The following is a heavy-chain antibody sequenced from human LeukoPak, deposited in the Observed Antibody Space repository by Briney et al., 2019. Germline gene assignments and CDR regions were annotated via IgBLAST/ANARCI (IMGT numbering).Heavy chain of an antibody. Sequence: GESLKISCKGSGYSFTSYCIAWVRQMPRKGLEWMGIIYPADSDTRYSPSLQGQVTISADKSISTAYLQWSSLKASDTAIYYCARLGTRSLRAVPGTTEFDYWGQGTLVTVSS. V-gene: IGHV5-51*01. CDR3: ARLGTRSLRAVPGTTEFDY. CDR1: GYSFTSYC. D-gene: IGHD6-19*01. CDR2: IYPADSDT. J-gene: IGHJ4*02.